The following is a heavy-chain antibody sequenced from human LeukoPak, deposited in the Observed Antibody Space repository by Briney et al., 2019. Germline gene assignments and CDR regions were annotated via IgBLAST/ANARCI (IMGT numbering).Heavy chain of an antibody. D-gene: IGHD2-21*01. CDR2: IYYSGST. J-gene: IGHJ6*03. CDR3: ARAIYPGFSYHYYYMDV. CDR1: GGSISSYY. V-gene: IGHV4-59*01. Sequence: SETLSLTCTDSGGSISSYYWSWIRQPPGKGLEWIGYIYYSGSTNYNPSLQSRATISLGTSKNQFSLKLRSVTAADTAIYYCARAIYPGFSYHYYYMDVWGKGTTVTVSS.